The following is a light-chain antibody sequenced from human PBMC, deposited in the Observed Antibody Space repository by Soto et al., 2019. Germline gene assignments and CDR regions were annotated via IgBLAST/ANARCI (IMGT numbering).Light chain of an antibody. CDR3: GTWDSTVSAVI. J-gene: IGLJ2*01. Sequence: QSVLTQPPSVSAAPGQRVTISCSGGSSDIGNNYVSWYQQLPGTAPQLLIYDNYKRPSGIPDRFSGSKSGTSATLGITGLQTGDEAYYYCGTWDSTVSAVIFGGGTKLTVL. CDR1: SSDIGNNY. V-gene: IGLV1-51*01. CDR2: DNY.